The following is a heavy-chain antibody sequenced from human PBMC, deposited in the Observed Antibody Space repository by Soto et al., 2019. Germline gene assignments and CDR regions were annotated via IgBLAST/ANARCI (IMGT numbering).Heavy chain of an antibody. CDR2: IIPIIRTP. J-gene: IGHJ4*02. D-gene: IGHD3-16*01. CDR3: ELDLGVIDGNISHLDY. Sequence: QVQLVQSGAEVKKPGSSVKVSCKASGGTFRNHVFNWVRQAPGQGLEWMGGIIPIIRTPNYAKKFQGRVTSTADASTNTVYLEVSSLRFQDSDVYYCELDLGVIDGNISHLDYRGQGTLGTVSS. V-gene: IGHV1-69*01. CDR1: GGTFRNHV.